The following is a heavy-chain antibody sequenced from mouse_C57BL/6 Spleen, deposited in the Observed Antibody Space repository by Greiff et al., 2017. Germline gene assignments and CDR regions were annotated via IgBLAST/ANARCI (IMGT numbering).Heavy chain of an antibody. V-gene: IGHV14-4*01. CDR3: TTVKWYFDV. CDR2: IDPENGDT. D-gene: IGHD1-3*01. CDR1: GFNIKDDY. J-gene: IGHJ1*03. Sequence: VQLQPSGAELVRPGASVKLSCTASGFNIKDDYMHWVKQRPEQGLEWIGWIDPENGDTEYASKFQGKATITADTSSNTAYLQLSSLTSEDTAVYYCTTVKWYFDVWGTGTTVTVSS.